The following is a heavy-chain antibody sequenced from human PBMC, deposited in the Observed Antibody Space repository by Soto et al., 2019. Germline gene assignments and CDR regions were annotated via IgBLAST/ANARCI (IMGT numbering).Heavy chain of an antibody. D-gene: IGHD6-13*01. J-gene: IGHJ4*02. CDR2: IVVGSDNT. Sequence: GASVKVSCKTSGFTFTSSAIQWVRQARGQRLEWIGWIVVGSDNTNYAQKFQERVTITRDLSTNTIYMDLSGLRSEDTAVYYCARWGSIAAGRGYFDYWGQGTLVTVS. V-gene: IGHV1-58*02. CDR3: ARWGSIAAGRGYFDY. CDR1: GFTFTSSA.